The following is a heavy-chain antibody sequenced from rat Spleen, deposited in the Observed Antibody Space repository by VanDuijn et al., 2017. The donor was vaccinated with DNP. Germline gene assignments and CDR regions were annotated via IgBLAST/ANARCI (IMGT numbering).Heavy chain of an antibody. CDR2: ISYDGGIT. CDR3: ARPHYNNYGGFAY. V-gene: IGHV5-22*01. CDR1: GITFSNSG. Sequence: EVQLVESGGGLVQPGRSLKLSCAASGITFSNSGMAWVRQAPTKGLEWVAYISYDGGITNYGDSVKGRFTISRDNAKSTLYLQMNSLRSEDMATYYCARPHYNNYGGFAYWGQGTLVTVSS. D-gene: IGHD1-10*01. J-gene: IGHJ3*01.